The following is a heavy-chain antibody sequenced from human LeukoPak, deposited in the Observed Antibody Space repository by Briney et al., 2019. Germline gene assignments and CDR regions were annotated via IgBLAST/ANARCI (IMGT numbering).Heavy chain of an antibody. V-gene: IGHV1-18*01. J-gene: IGHJ5*02. CDR2: ISAYNGNT. CDR3: ARRNYYGSGGENWFDP. Sequence: ASVKVSCKASGYTFTSYGISWVRQAPGQGLEWMGWISAYNGNTNYAQKLQGRVTMTTDTSTSTAYMELRSLRSDDTAVYYCARRNYYGSGGENWFDPWGQGTLVTVSS. CDR1: GYTFTSYG. D-gene: IGHD3-10*01.